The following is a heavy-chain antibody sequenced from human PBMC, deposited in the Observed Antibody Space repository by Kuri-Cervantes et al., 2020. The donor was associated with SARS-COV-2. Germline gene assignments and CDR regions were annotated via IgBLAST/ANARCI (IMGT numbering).Heavy chain of an antibody. D-gene: IGHD1-26*01. CDR2: IYYSGST. CDR3: AREWELLRGWFDP. J-gene: IGHJ5*02. CDR1: GGSISSHY. Sequence: SETLSLTCTVSGGSISSHYWSWIRQPPGKGLEWIGYIYYSGSTNYNPSLKSRVTISVDTSKNQFSLKLSSVTAADTAVYYCAREWELLRGWFDPWGQGTLVTVS. V-gene: IGHV4-59*11.